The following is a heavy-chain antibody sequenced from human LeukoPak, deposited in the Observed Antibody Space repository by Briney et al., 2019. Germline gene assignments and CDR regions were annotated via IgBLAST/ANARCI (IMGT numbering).Heavy chain of an antibody. V-gene: IGHV3-23*01. CDR2: ISAGGNSP. CDR3: AILGYCSGGSCYHAIYFDY. D-gene: IGHD2-15*01. Sequence: GSLRLSCAASGFTFSSYAMIWVRQAPGKGLEWVSGISAGGNSPYYADSVKGRFTISRDKSKNTVYLQMNSLRAEDTAVYYCAILGYCSGGSCYHAIYFDYWGQGTLVTVSS. CDR1: GFTFSSYA. J-gene: IGHJ4*02.